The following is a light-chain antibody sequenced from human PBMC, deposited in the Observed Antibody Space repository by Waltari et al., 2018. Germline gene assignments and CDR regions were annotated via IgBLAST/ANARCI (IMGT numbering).Light chain of an antibody. Sequence: QTVVTQEPSLSVSPGGTVPLPCAFSSGSLSSTSYASWYQQSPGQAPRTLVYKTTSRSSGVPDRFAGSVLGNKAALTITGAQADDESDYYCLLYMGSGIWVFGGGTKLTAL. CDR2: KTT. J-gene: IGLJ3*02. CDR1: SGSLSSTSY. V-gene: IGLV8-61*01. CDR3: LLYMGSGIWV.